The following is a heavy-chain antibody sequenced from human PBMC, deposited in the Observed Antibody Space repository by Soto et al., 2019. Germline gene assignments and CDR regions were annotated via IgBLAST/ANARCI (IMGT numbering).Heavy chain of an antibody. CDR2: VNPNSGGT. V-gene: IGHV1-2*02. J-gene: IGHJ5*02. CDR1: GYTFTGYY. D-gene: IGHD3-22*01. Sequence: ASVKVSCKTSGYTFTGYYIHWVRQAPGQGLEWMGWVNPNSGGTNYAQKFQGRVTMTRDTSIGTVYMDLSRLRSDDTAIYFCAREHDDSGYYPRFEPWGKGSLVTVSS. CDR3: AREHDDSGYYPRFEP.